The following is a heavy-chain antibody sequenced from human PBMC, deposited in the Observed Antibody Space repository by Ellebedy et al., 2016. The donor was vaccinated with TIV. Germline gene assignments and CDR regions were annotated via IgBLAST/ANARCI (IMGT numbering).Heavy chain of an antibody. CDR3: VRDYWGPGDF. Sequence: GGSLRLSXAVSGFIFDPYWMSWVRQAPGKGLEWVANVKQDGSEKYYADFVKGRFVISKDNARNLLTLQMHSLKVEDTAVYYCVRDYWGPGDFWGQGTLVTVSS. D-gene: IGHD2-21*01. CDR1: GFIFDPYW. V-gene: IGHV3-7*03. CDR2: VKQDGSEK. J-gene: IGHJ4*02.